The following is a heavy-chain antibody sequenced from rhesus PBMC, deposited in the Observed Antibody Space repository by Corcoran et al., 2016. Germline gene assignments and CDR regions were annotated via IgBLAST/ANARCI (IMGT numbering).Heavy chain of an antibody. V-gene: IGHV4-173*01. CDR3: ARESAGYNIWTGRNRFDV. CDR1: GGSISGTW. Sequence: QLQLQESGPGLVKPSETLSLTCAVSGGSISGTWWNWIRPPPGKGLEGIGRIYGSGGSTTYNPSLKSRVTISTDTSKNQFSLKLSSVTAADTAVYYCARESAGYNIWTGRNRFDVWGPGVLVTVSS. CDR2: IYGSGGST. J-gene: IGHJ5-1*01. D-gene: IGHD3-3*01.